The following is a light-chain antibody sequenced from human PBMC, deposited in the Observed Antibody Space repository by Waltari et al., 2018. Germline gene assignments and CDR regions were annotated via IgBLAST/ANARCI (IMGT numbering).Light chain of an antibody. CDR3: QLSDTSSDHSVV. V-gene: IGLV3-21*04. CDR1: GSGSKS. CDR2: YDR. J-gene: IGLJ2*01. Sequence: SYVLTQPPPVSVARGKTHRITCGCNGSGSKSVNWYQQKSGQAPVVFINYDRDRPSGIPARFSGSNSANTATLTITRVEAGDEADYYCQLSDTSSDHSVVFGGGTKLTVL.